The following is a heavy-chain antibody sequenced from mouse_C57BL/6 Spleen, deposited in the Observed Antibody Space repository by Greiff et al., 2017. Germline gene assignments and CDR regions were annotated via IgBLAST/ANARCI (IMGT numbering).Heavy chain of an antibody. V-gene: IGHV5-4*01. CDR1: GFTFSSYA. J-gene: IGHJ2*01. Sequence: EVQLVESGGGLVKPGGSLKLSCAASGFTFSSYAMSWVRQTPEKRLEWVATISDGGSYTYYPDNVKGRFTISRDNAKNNLYLQMSHLKSEDTAMYYCARGASNCPNLFDDWGQGTTLTVSS. D-gene: IGHD6-1*01. CDR2: ISDGGSYT. CDR3: ARGASNCPNLFDD.